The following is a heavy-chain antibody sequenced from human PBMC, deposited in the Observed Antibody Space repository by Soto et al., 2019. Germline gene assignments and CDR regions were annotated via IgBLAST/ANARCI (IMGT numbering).Heavy chain of an antibody. CDR2: ISSSGSTI. V-gene: IGHV3-48*03. CDR1: VFTFSSYE. Sequence: GGSLRLSCAASVFTFSSYEMNWVRQAQGKGLEWVSYISSSGSTIYYADSVKVRFTISRDNAKNSLYLQMNSLRAEDKAVYYCAREGRYSSPGYWGQGTLVTVSS. J-gene: IGHJ4*02. CDR3: AREGRYSSPGY. D-gene: IGHD5-18*01.